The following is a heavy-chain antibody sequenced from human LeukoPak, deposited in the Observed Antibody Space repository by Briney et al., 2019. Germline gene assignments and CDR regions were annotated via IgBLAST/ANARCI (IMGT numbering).Heavy chain of an antibody. CDR2: IYYSGST. D-gene: IGHD6-19*01. J-gene: IGHJ4*02. CDR3: ARLPSDSGWYID. Sequence: SETLSLTCTVSGGSISSYYWSWIRQPPGKGLEWIGFIYYSGSTNYNPSLKSRVTISVDTSKNQFSLKLSSVTAADTAVYYYARLPSDSGWYIDWGQGTLVTVSS. V-gene: IGHV4-59*08. CDR1: GGSISSYY.